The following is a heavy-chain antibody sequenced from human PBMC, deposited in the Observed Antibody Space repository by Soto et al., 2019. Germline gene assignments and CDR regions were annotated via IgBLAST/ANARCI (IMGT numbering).Heavy chain of an antibody. J-gene: IGHJ6*02. CDR3: ARQGFGELHGLVDV. CDR2: VYYNGFT. V-gene: IGHV4-61*01. Sequence: PSETLSLTCTVSGGSISSGSYYWSWIRQHPGKGLEWIGCVYYNGFTRYNPSLISRVTISLDTSKNQFSLNLNSVTAADTALYYCARQGFGELHGLVDVWGQGTTVTVSS. CDR1: GGSISSGSYY. D-gene: IGHD3-10*01.